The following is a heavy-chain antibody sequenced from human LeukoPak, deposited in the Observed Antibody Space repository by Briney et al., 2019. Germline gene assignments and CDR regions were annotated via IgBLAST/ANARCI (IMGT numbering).Heavy chain of an antibody. CDR2: IYYSGST. V-gene: IGHV4-39*07. CDR3: ARLQGYYYGSASYYNRRDNWFDP. Sequence: SETLSLTCTVSGGSISSSSYYWGWIRQPPGKGLEWIGSIYYSGSTYYNPSLKSRVTISVDTSKNQFSLKVKSVTAADTAVYYCARLQGYYYGSASYYNRRDNWFDPWGQGTLVTVSS. J-gene: IGHJ5*02. CDR1: GGSISSSSYY. D-gene: IGHD3-10*01.